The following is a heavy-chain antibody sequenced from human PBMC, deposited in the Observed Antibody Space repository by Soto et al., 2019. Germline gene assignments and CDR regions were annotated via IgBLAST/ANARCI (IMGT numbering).Heavy chain of an antibody. CDR1: NGSIGSYY. V-gene: IGHV4-59*01. D-gene: IGHD6-13*01. J-gene: IGHJ5*02. CDR3: ARVGRLITAAGLLDA. CDR2: TYYSGST. Sequence: PSETLSLTCTISNGSIGSYYWTWIRQPPGKGLEWIVHTYYSGSTNYNPSLKSRLTLSLDTSKNQFSLKLTSVTAADTAVYYCARVGRLITAAGLLDAWGQGTLVTVSS.